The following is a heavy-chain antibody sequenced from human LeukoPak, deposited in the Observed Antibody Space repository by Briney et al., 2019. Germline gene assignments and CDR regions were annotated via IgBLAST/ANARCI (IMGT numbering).Heavy chain of an antibody. V-gene: IGHV4-59*08. CDR3: ARHRVVVPAALDY. J-gene: IGHJ4*02. D-gene: IGHD2-2*01. CDR1: GGSISSYY. CDR2: IYYSGST. Sequence: SETLSLTCTVSGGSISSYYWSWIRQPPGKGLEWIGYIYYSGSTNYNPSLKSRVTISVDTSKNQFSLKLSSVTAADTAVYYCARHRVVVPAALDYWGQGTLVTVSS.